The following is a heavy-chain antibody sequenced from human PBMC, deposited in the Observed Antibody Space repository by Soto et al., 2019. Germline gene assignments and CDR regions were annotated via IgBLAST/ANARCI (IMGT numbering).Heavy chain of an antibody. V-gene: IGHV5-10-1*01. Sequence: GESLKISCKGSGYSFTSYWISWVRQMPGKGLEWIGRIDPSDSYTNYSPSFQGHVTISADKYISTAYLQWSSLKASDTAMYYCARERKTMIVVEPTSGMDVWGQGTTVTFSS. CDR3: ARERKTMIVVEPTSGMDV. CDR1: GYSFTSYW. J-gene: IGHJ6*02. D-gene: IGHD3-22*01. CDR2: IDPSDSYT.